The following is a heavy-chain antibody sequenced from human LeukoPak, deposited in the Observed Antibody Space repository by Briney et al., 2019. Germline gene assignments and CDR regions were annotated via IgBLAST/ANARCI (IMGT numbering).Heavy chain of an antibody. V-gene: IGHV4-39*07. Sequence: KSSETLSLTCTVSGGSISSSSYYWGWIRQPPGKGLEWIGSMYYSGSTYYNPSLKSRVTISIDTSKNQFSLKLSSVTAADTAVYYCASLITMIANWGQGTLVTVSS. CDR3: ASLITMIAN. CDR2: MYYSGST. CDR1: GGSISSSSYY. J-gene: IGHJ4*02. D-gene: IGHD3-22*01.